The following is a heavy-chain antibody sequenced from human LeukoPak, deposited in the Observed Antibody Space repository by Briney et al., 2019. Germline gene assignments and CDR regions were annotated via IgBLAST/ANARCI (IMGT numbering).Heavy chain of an antibody. D-gene: IGHD3-22*01. CDR1: GGAITTYY. CDR3: ARRGYYDSSGLDY. Sequence: PSETLSLTCTVSGGAITTYYWGWIRQPPGKGLEWIGYIFYSGGTSYNPSLRGRVFISRDTSKNQFSLKLSSVTPADTAIYYCARRGYYDSSGLDYWGQGTLVAVSS. V-gene: IGHV4-59*01. CDR2: IFYSGGT. J-gene: IGHJ4*02.